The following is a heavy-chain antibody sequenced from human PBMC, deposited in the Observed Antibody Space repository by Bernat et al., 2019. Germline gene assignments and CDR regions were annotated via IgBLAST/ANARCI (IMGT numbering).Heavy chain of an antibody. J-gene: IGHJ3*02. D-gene: IGHD6-13*01. CDR2: INPNSGGT. V-gene: IGHV1-2*04. Sequence: QVQLVQSGAEVKKPGASVKVSCKASGYTFTGYYMHWVRQAPGQGLEWMGWINPNSGGTNYAQKFQGWVTMTRDTSISTAYMELSRLRSDDTAVYYCAREGGIAAAGRDAFDIWGQGTMVTVSS. CDR1: GYTFTGYY. CDR3: AREGGIAAAGRDAFDI.